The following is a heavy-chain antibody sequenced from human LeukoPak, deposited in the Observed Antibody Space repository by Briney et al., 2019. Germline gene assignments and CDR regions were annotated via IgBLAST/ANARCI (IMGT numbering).Heavy chain of an antibody. CDR3: ARDPGELDAFDI. V-gene: IGHV4-39*07. J-gene: IGHJ3*02. CDR1: GGSISSSSYY. D-gene: IGHD1-26*01. CDR2: IYYSGST. Sequence: SETLSLTCTVSGGSISSSSYYWGWIRQPPGKGLEWIGSIYYSGSTYYNPSLKSRVAISVDTSKNQFSLKLSSVTAADTAVYYCARDPGELDAFDIWGQGTMVTVSS.